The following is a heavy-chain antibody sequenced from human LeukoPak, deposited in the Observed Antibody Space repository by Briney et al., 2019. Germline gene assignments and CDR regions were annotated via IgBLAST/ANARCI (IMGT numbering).Heavy chain of an antibody. J-gene: IGHJ4*02. CDR3: AREARYGSGSYPYYFDY. V-gene: IGHV3-7*01. CDR1: GFTFSSYW. Sequence: GGSLRLSCAASGFTFSSYWMSCVRQAPGKGLEWVANMKQDGSEKYYVDSVKGRFTISRDNAKNSVHLQMNSLRAEDTAVYYCAREARYGSGSYPYYFDYWGQGTLVTVSS. D-gene: IGHD3-10*01. CDR2: MKQDGSEK.